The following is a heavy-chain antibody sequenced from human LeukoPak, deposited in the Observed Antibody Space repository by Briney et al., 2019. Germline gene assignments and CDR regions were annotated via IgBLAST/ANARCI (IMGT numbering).Heavy chain of an antibody. CDR1: GFTFSTYG. J-gene: IGHJ4*02. Sequence: GGSLRLSCAASGFTFSTYGMHWVRQAPGKGLEWLTDIWYDGSNKYYTDSVKGRFTISRDDSKNTLYLQMSSLRAEDTAVYYCARDSNSYGSGATIDYWGQGTLVTVSS. D-gene: IGHD3-10*01. CDR2: IWYDGSNK. CDR3: ARDSNSYGSGATIDY. V-gene: IGHV3-33*01.